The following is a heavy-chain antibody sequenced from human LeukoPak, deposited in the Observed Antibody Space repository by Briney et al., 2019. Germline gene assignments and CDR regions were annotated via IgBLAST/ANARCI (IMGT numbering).Heavy chain of an antibody. Sequence: GESLKISCKGSGYSFTSYWIGWVRQMPGKGLEWMGIIYPGDSDTRYSPSFQGQVTISADKSISTAYLQWSSLKASDTAMYYCARLMVRGVISSAWDVFDIWGQGTMVTVSS. V-gene: IGHV5-51*01. CDR3: ARLMVRGVISSAWDVFDI. CDR2: IYPGDSDT. J-gene: IGHJ3*02. CDR1: GYSFTSYW. D-gene: IGHD3-10*01.